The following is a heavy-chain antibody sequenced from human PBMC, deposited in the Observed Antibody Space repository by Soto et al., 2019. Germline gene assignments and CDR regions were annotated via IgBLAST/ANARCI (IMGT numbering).Heavy chain of an antibody. CDR3: AREFTVTTLGRAFDI. CDR1: GGSFSGYY. J-gene: IGHJ3*02. CDR2: INHSGNT. Sequence: QVQLQQRGAGLLKPSETLSLTCAVYGGSFSGYYWTWIRQHTGKAMEWIGEINHSGNTNYNPSLKIRVTISLDTSKNQVSLQLSSVTAADTAVYYCAREFTVTTLGRAFDIWGQGTMVTVSS. V-gene: IGHV4-34*01. D-gene: IGHD4-4*01.